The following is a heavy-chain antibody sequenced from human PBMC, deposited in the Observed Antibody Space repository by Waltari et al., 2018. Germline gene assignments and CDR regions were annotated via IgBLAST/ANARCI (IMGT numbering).Heavy chain of an antibody. J-gene: IGHJ5*02. Sequence: QLQLQESGPGLVKPSGTLSLSCAVSGDSMSGTYWWSWVRQSPQKGLEWIGQVHGSGRSNYSPSFASRVTVSLDTSNNQVSLKVTAATAADTAVYYCARDRGRGLYLDTWGPGTLVTVSP. D-gene: IGHD2-15*01. CDR3: ARDRGRGLYLDT. V-gene: IGHV4-4*02. CDR1: GDSMSGTYW. CDR2: VHGSGRS.